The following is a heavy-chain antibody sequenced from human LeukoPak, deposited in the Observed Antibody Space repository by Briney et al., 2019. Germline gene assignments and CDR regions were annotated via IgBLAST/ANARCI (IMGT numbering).Heavy chain of an antibody. CDR1: GFAFNGSA. CDR3: AKDTGFCTANSCFYDALDV. V-gene: IGHV3-23*01. CDR2: IYGSAYKT. D-gene: IGHD2-2*01. J-gene: IGHJ3*01. Sequence: GGALRLSCVGSGFAFNGSAMSWVRQAPGKGLGWVSVIYGSAYKTHYADSVKGRFTISRDNSENTLYLQMNNLRADDTAMYYCAKDTGFCTANSCFYDALDVWGRGTMVTVSS.